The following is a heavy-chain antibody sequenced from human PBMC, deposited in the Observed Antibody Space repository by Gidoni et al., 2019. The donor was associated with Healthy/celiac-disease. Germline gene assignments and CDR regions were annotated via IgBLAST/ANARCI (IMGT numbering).Heavy chain of an antibody. V-gene: IGHV4-34*01. CDR3: ARGRISFGH. J-gene: IGHJ4*02. Sequence: QVQLQQWGAGLLTPSETLSITCAVYGGSFSGSYWSWIRQPPGKGLEWIGEINHSGSTNYNPSLKSRVTISADTSKNQFSLKLSSVTAADTAVYYYARGRISFGHWGQGTLVTVSS. CDR1: GGSFSGSY. CDR2: INHSGST. D-gene: IGHD3-10*01.